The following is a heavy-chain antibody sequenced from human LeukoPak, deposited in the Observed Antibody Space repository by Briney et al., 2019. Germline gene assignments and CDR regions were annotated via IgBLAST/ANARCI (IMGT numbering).Heavy chain of an antibody. Sequence: PGGSLRLSCAASGFTFSGYYMSWIRQAPGKGLEWVSYISSSGSTIYYADSVKGRFTISRDNAKNSLYLQMNSLRAEDTAVYYCAREARQAAAGTDGDYWGQGTLVTVSS. CDR3: AREARQAAAGTDGDY. J-gene: IGHJ4*02. CDR1: GFTFSGYY. D-gene: IGHD6-13*01. V-gene: IGHV3-11*04. CDR2: ISSSGSTI.